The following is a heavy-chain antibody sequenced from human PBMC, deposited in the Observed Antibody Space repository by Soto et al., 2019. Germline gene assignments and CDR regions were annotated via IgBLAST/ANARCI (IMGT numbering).Heavy chain of an antibody. D-gene: IGHD6-19*01. Sequence: EVQLVESGGGLVQPGGSLRLSCAASGITLSSYWMHWVRQAPGKGLVWVSRISSDGSNTKYAYSVKGRFTFSRDNAKNTLYLQMNSLRPEDTAVYYCAFFTSGRPIWGQGTMVTVSS. CDR1: GITLSSYW. CDR3: AFFTSGRPI. V-gene: IGHV3-74*03. J-gene: IGHJ3*02. CDR2: ISSDGSNT.